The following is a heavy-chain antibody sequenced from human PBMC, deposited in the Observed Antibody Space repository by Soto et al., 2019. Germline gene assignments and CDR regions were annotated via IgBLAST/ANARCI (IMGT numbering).Heavy chain of an antibody. J-gene: IGHJ5*02. Sequence: QMQLQASGPGLVKPSETLSLTCNVSGASVSHGYWSWIRQPPGKALEWIGFMYVGGSFNYNPSLTSRATISEATSKNQFSRKLTSVTASDTAVYYCARSYYDSTGFAVDPWGQGTLVTVSS. CDR3: ARSYYDSTGFAVDP. V-gene: IGHV4-59*02. CDR1: GASVSHGY. CDR2: MYVGGSF. D-gene: IGHD3-22*01.